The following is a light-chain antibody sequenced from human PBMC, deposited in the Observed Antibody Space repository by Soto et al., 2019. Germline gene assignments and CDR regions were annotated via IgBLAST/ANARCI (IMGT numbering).Light chain of an antibody. CDR2: EGT. CDR1: SSDVGGYKY. J-gene: IGLJ3*02. V-gene: IGLV2-8*01. CDR3: VSYAGSNKLV. Sequence: QSALTQPPSASGSPGQSVTISCTGTSSDVGGYKYVSWYQQHPGKAPKLMIYEGTKRPSGVPDRFSGSKSGDTASLTVSGLQAEDEADYYCVSYAGSNKLVFGGGTKLTVL.